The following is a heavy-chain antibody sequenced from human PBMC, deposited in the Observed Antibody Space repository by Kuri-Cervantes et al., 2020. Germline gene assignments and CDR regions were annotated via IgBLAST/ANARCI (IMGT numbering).Heavy chain of an antibody. CDR3: ARVDYYDSSGYYWFGYFDY. CDR2: IYTSGST. D-gene: IGHD3-22*01. Sequence: ESLKISCTVSGGSVSSYYWSWIRQPAGKGLEWIGRIYTSGSTNYSPSLKSRVTMSVDTSKNQFSLKLSSVTAADTAVYYCARVDYYDSSGYYWFGYFDYWGQGTLVTVSS. CDR1: GGSVSSYY. J-gene: IGHJ4*02. V-gene: IGHV4-4*07.